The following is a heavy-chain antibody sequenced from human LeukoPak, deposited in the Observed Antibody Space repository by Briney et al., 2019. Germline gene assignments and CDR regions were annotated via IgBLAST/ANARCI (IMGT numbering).Heavy chain of an antibody. J-gene: IGHJ3*02. V-gene: IGHV3-23*01. D-gene: IGHD1-26*01. CDR1: GFTISSNY. CDR3: AKHTGSGSSSADCFDI. CDR2: ISGSGGAT. Sequence: GGSLRLSCAASGFTISSNYISWVRQAPGKGPEWVSAISGSGGATTTADSVKGRFTISRDNSKNTVYLQMNSLRAEDTAVYYCAKHTGSGSSSADCFDIWGQGAVVTVSS.